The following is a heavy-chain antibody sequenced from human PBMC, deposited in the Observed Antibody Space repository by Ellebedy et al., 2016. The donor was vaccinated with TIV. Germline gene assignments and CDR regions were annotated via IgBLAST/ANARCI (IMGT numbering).Heavy chain of an antibody. D-gene: IGHD4-23*01. CDR3: ARRRDYGGFGFDY. Sequence: GSLRLSCTVSGGSISSYYWSWIRQPPGKGLEWIGYIYYSGSTNYNPSLKSRVTISVDTSKNQFSLKLSSVTAADTAVYYCARRRDYGGFGFDYWGQGTLVTVSS. J-gene: IGHJ4*02. V-gene: IGHV4-59*08. CDR2: IYYSGST. CDR1: GGSISSYY.